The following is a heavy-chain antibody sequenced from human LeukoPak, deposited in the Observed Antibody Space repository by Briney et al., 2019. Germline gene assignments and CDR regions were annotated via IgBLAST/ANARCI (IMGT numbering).Heavy chain of an antibody. CDR1: GYTFTSYG. J-gene: IGHJ5*02. D-gene: IGHD4-17*01. V-gene: IGHV1-18*01. Sequence: ASVKVSCKASGYTFTSYGISWVRQAPGQGLEWMGWISAYSGNTNYAQKLQGRVTMTTDTSTSTAYMELRSLRSDDTAVYYCARDSYIQTYGDYAPPDNWFDPWGQGTLVTVSS. CDR3: ARDSYIQTYGDYAPPDNWFDP. CDR2: ISAYSGNT.